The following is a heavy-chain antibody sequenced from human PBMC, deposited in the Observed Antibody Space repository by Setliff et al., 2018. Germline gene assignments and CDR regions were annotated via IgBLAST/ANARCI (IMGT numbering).Heavy chain of an antibody. Sequence: GASVKVFCKASGSTFTGYYMHWVRQAPGQGLEWMGWINPNSGGTNYAQKFQGWVTMTRDTSISTAYMELSRLRSDDTAVYYCARSLAARIYYFDYWGQGTLVTVSS. CDR2: INPNSGGT. J-gene: IGHJ4*02. CDR1: GSTFTGYY. D-gene: IGHD6-6*01. V-gene: IGHV1-2*04. CDR3: ARSLAARIYYFDY.